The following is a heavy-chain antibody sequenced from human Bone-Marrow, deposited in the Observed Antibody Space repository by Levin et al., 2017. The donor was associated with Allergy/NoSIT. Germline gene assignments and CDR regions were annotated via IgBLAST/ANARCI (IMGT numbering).Heavy chain of an antibody. CDR2: INHSGST. J-gene: IGHJ4*02. V-gene: IGHV4-34*01. Sequence: SQTLSLTCAVYGGSFSGYYWSWIRQPPGKGLEWIGEINHSGSTNYNPSLKSRVTISVDTSKNQFSLKLSSVTAADTAVYYCARRNSSSWYYFDYWGQGTLVTVSS. CDR1: GGSFSGYY. D-gene: IGHD6-13*01. CDR3: ARRNSSSWYYFDY.